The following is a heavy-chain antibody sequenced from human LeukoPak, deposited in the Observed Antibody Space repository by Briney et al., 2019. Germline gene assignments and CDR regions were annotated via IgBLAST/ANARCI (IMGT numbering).Heavy chain of an antibody. J-gene: IGHJ6*02. V-gene: IGHV3-30*18. CDR2: ISYDGSNK. D-gene: IGHD3-22*01. Sequence: GGSLRLSCAASEFTFSSYGMHWVRQAPGKGLEWVAVISYDGSNKYYADSVKGRFTISRDNSKNTLYLQMSSLRAEDTAVYYCAKSYYYDSSGSDVWGQGTTVTVSS. CDR3: AKSYYYDSSGSDV. CDR1: EFTFSSYG.